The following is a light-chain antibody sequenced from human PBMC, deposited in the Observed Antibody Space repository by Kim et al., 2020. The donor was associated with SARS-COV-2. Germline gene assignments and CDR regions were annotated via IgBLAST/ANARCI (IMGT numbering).Light chain of an antibody. Sequence: QSVTISCSGRSSNIGRHTLNWYQQLPRTAPKLLIYHKTHRPSGVPDRFSGSKSGTSASLTISGVQSEAEADYYCAAWDDSLNGFHVFGTGTKVTVL. CDR2: HKT. J-gene: IGLJ1*01. CDR3: AAWDDSLNGFHV. V-gene: IGLV1-44*01. CDR1: SSNIGRHT.